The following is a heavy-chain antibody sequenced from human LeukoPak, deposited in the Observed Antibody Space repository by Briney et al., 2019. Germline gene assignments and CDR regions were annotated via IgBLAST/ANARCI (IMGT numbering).Heavy chain of an antibody. CDR1: GFTFSSYA. J-gene: IGHJ4*02. Sequence: GGSLRLSCAASGFTFSSYAMSWVRQAPGKGLEWVSAISGSGGSTYYADSVKGRFTISRDNSKNTLYLQMNSLRAEDTAVYYCARSVSGGPYYYDSSGYPYWGQGTLVTVSS. D-gene: IGHD3-22*01. CDR3: ARSVSGGPYYYDSSGYPY. V-gene: IGHV3-23*01. CDR2: ISGSGGST.